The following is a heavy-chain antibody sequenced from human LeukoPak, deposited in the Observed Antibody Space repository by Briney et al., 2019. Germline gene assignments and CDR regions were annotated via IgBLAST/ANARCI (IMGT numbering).Heavy chain of an antibody. Sequence: SETLSLTCTVSGGSIRSSYYYWGWIRQPPGKGLEWIGSIYDSGSTYYNPSLKSRVTISVDTSKNQFSLKLNSVTAADTAVYYCARYSGYATTFDYWGQGTLVTVSS. CDR3: ARYSGYATTFDY. V-gene: IGHV4-39*01. CDR2: IYDSGST. CDR1: GGSIRSSYYY. J-gene: IGHJ4*02. D-gene: IGHD5-12*01.